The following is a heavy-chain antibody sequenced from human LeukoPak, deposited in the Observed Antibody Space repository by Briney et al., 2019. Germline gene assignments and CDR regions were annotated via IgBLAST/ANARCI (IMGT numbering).Heavy chain of an antibody. D-gene: IGHD2-2*02. Sequence: ASVKVSCKASGGTFISYAISWVRQAPGQGLEWMGGIIPIFGTANYAQKLQGRVTITADESTSTAYMELSSLRSEDTAAYYCARDNIVVVPAAIFGRWNIRFDPWGQGTLVTVSS. CDR2: IIPIFGTA. CDR1: GGTFISYA. J-gene: IGHJ5*02. CDR3: ARDNIVVVPAAIFGRWNIRFDP. V-gene: IGHV1-69*13.